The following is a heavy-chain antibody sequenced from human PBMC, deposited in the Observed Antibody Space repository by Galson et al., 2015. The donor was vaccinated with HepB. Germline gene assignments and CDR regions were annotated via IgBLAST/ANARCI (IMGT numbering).Heavy chain of an antibody. CDR3: ARELGSGSYFDY. CDR1: GGSISSYY. D-gene: IGHD7-27*01. J-gene: IGHJ4*02. V-gene: IGHV4-59*01. Sequence: LSLTCTVSGGSISSYYWSWIRQPPGKGLEWIGYIYYSGSTNYNPSLKSRVTISVDKSKNQFSLKVSSVTAADTAVYYCARELGSGSYFDYWGQGTLVTVSS. CDR2: IYYSGST.